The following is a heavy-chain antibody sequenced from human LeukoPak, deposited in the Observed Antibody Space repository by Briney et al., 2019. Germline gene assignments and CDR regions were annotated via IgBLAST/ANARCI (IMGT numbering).Heavy chain of an antibody. D-gene: IGHD4-17*01. J-gene: IGHJ4*02. Sequence: PGGSLRLSCAASGFTFSTYGMHWVRQAPGKGLEWVAFIRYDGRNKYYADSVKGRFTISRDNSKNTLCLQMNSLRAEDTAVYYCAKEIWPTVTTPGWTYFDYWGQGTLVTVSS. V-gene: IGHV3-30*02. CDR2: IRYDGRNK. CDR3: AKEIWPTVTTPGWTYFDY. CDR1: GFTFSTYG.